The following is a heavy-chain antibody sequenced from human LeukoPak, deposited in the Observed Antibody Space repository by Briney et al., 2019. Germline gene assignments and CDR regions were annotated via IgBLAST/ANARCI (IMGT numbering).Heavy chain of an antibody. CDR3: ASVPGDCSGGSCNDAFDI. D-gene: IGHD2-15*01. CDR1: GFTFRSYG. Sequence: GRSLRLSCAASGFTFRSYGMHWVRQAPGKGLEWVAVIWYDGSNKYYADSVKGRFTISRDNSKNTLYLQMNSLRAEDTAVYYCASVPGDCSGGSCNDAFDIWGQGTMVTVSS. CDR2: IWYDGSNK. J-gene: IGHJ3*02. V-gene: IGHV3-33*01.